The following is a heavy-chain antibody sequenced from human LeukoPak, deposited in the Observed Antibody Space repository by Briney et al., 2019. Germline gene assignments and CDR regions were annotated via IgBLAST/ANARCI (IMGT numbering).Heavy chain of an antibody. CDR2: INSDGSST. CDR3: ARDPGYSGYGGLDY. D-gene: IGHD5-12*01. Sequence: GGPLRLSCAASGFTFSSYWMHWVRQAPGKGLVWVSRINSDGSSTSYADSVKGRFTISRDNAKNTLYLQMNSLRAEDTAVYYCARDPGYSGYGGLDYWGQGTLVTVSS. V-gene: IGHV3-74*01. CDR1: GFTFSSYW. J-gene: IGHJ4*02.